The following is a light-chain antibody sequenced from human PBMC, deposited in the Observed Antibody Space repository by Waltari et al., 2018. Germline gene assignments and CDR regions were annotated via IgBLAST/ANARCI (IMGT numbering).Light chain of an antibody. J-gene: IGLJ3*02. CDR2: YVT. Sequence: QSALTQPASVSGSPGQSITIPCTGTSSNIGDYNLVSWCQHHPDKVPQLVCYYVTKRPPGISVRFSGLKSGKTASLTISTLQADDEADYYCCSYSTSGSWMFGGGTKVTVL. V-gene: IGLV2-23*02. CDR1: SSNIGDYNL. CDR3: CSYSTSGSWM.